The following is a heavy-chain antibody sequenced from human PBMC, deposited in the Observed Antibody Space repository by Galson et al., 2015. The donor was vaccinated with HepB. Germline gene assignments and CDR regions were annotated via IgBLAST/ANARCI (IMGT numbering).Heavy chain of an antibody. J-gene: IGHJ3*02. CDR2: ISYDGSNK. CDR3: AREERERKRPMRIPDRGAFDI. CDR1: GFTFSSYA. Sequence: SLRLSCAASGFTFSSYAMHWVRQAPGKGLEWVAVISYDGSNKYYADSVKGRFTISRDNSKNTLYLQMNSLRAEDTAVYYCAREERERKRPMRIPDRGAFDIWGQGTMVTVSS. V-gene: IGHV3-30-3*01. D-gene: IGHD3-16*01.